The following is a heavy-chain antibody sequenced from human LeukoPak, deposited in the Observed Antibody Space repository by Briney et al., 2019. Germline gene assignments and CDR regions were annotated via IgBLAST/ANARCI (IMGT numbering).Heavy chain of an antibody. CDR1: GFTFSNAW. CDR2: IKRKTDGGTT. Sequence: PGGSLRLSCAASGFTFSNAWRSWVRQAAGKGLEWVGRIKRKTDGGTTDYAAPVKGRFTISRDDSKNTLYLQMNSLRAEDTALYYCAKASSSVATIHFDFWGQGTLVTVSS. CDR3: AKASSSVATIHFDF. V-gene: IGHV3-15*05. J-gene: IGHJ4*02. D-gene: IGHD5-12*01.